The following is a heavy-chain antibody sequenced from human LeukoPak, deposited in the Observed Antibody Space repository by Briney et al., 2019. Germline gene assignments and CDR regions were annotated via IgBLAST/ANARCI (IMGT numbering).Heavy chain of an antibody. CDR1: GFTFSSYW. V-gene: IGHV3-7*03. Sequence: GGSLRLSCAASGFTFSSYWMSWVRQAPGKGLEWVANIKQDGSEKYYVDSVKGRFTISRDNSKNTLYLQMNNLRAEDTAVYYCAKLVGRYYGSGTSYNLDYWGQGTLVTVSS. D-gene: IGHD3-10*01. CDR2: IKQDGSEK. CDR3: AKLVGRYYGSGTSYNLDY. J-gene: IGHJ4*02.